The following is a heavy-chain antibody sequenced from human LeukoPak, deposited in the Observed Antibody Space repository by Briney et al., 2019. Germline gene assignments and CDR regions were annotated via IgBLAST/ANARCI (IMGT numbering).Heavy chain of an antibody. Sequence: GGSLRLSCAASGFTFSNYGMSWVRQAPGKGLEWVSAIRGGGGNTYYADSVKGQFTISRDNSKNTMYLQLNSLRAEDPAVYYCATGGDYEIYYHYYYRGVWGKGTTVTVSS. V-gene: IGHV3-23*01. CDR3: ATGGDYEIYYHYYYRGV. CDR1: GFTFSNYG. D-gene: IGHD2-21*02. J-gene: IGHJ6*03. CDR2: IRGGGGNT.